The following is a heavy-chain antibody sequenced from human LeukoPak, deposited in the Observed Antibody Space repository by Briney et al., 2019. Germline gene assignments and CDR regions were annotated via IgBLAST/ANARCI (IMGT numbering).Heavy chain of an antibody. D-gene: IGHD3-10*01. CDR3: ASGSYRLGDY. Sequence: GGSLRRSCAASGFTFITDAISGVRQAPAKGLEGVASISGSNDSTYNAEAMKGRLRIYRDNSKYPLYINMNTLSAADTPVYYCASGSYRLGDYWGQGTLVTV. CDR1: GFTFITDA. V-gene: IGHV3-23*01. CDR2: ISGSNDST. J-gene: IGHJ4*02.